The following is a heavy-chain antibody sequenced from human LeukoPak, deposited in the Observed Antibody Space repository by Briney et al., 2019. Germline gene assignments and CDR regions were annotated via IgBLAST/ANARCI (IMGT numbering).Heavy chain of an antibody. D-gene: IGHD1-1*01. CDR1: GGSFSGYY. CDR2: INHSGST. Sequence: SETLSLTCAVYGGSFSGYYWSWIRQPPGKGLEWIGEINHSGSTNYNPSLKSRVTISVDTSKNQFSLKLSSVTAAYTAVYYCARRRRRGNFDYWGQGTLVTVSS. J-gene: IGHJ4*02. V-gene: IGHV4-34*01. CDR3: ARRRRRGNFDY.